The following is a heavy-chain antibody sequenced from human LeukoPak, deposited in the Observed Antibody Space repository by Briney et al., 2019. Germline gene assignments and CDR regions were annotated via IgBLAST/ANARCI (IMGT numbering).Heavy chain of an antibody. D-gene: IGHD3-9*01. CDR1: GFTSFNFP. CDR2: IRSDGTI. J-gene: IGHJ3*02. CDR3: ARDNIWAFDI. Sequence: GGSLRLSCEASGFTSFNFPMNWVRKAPGKGLEWVSHIRSDGTITHADSVKGRFTISRDDAKASVYLQMNSLRDEDTAMYYCARDNIWAFDIWGQGTMVTVSS. V-gene: IGHV3-48*02.